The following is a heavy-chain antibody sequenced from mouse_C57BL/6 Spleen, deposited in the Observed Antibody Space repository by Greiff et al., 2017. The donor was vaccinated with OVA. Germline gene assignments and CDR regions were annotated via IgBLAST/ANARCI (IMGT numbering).Heavy chain of an antibody. J-gene: IGHJ2*01. CDR2: IHPNSGST. D-gene: IGHD1-1*01. CDR3: ARSRTYYGSSPFVY. CDR1: GYTFTSYW. V-gene: IGHV1-64*01. Sequence: QVQLQQPGAELVKPGASVKLSCKASGYTFTSYWMHWVKQRPGQGLEWIGMIHPNSGSTNYNEKFKSKATLTVDKSSSTAYMQLSSLTSEDSAVYYCARSRTYYGSSPFVYWGQGTTLTVSS.